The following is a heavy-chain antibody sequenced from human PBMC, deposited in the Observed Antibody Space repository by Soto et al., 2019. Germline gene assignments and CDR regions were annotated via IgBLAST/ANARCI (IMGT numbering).Heavy chain of an antibody. D-gene: IGHD3-10*01. CDR2: IKQDGSEK. J-gene: IGHJ6*02. V-gene: IGHV3-7*01. CDR1: GFTFSSYW. CDR3: ARDFITMVRGVIIPFGMDV. Sequence: GGSLRLSCAASGFTFSSYWMRWVRQAPGKGLEWVANIKQDGSEKYYVDSVKGRFTISRDNAKNSLYLQMSSLRAEDTAVYYCARDFITMVRGVIIPFGMDVWGQGTTVTVSS.